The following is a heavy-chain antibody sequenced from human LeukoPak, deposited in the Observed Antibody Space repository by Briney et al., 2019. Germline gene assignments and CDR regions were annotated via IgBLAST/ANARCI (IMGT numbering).Heavy chain of an antibody. CDR1: GFTFSSYS. J-gene: IGHJ3*02. CDR2: ISSSSSTI. D-gene: IGHD2-8*01. V-gene: IGHV3-48*04. CDR3: ARAGVGIVLRDAFDI. Sequence: GGSLRLSCAASGFTFSSYSMNWVRQAPGKGLEWVSYISSSSSTIYYADSVKGRFTISRDNAKNSLYLQMNSLRAEDTAVYYCARAGVGIVLRDAFDIWGQGTMVTVSS.